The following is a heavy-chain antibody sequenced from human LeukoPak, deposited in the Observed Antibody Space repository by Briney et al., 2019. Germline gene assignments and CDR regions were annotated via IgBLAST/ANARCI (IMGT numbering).Heavy chain of an antibody. CDR3: AKDEALFSRAAGDGFDY. J-gene: IGHJ4*02. V-gene: IGHV3-23*01. D-gene: IGHD3-10*01. Sequence: GGSLRLSCAASGFTFSSYAMSWVRQAPGKGLEWVSAISGSGGSTYYADSVKGRFTISRDNSKNTLYLQMNSLRAEDTAVYYCAKDEALFSRAAGDGFDYWGQGTLVTVSS. CDR1: GFTFSSYA. CDR2: ISGSGGST.